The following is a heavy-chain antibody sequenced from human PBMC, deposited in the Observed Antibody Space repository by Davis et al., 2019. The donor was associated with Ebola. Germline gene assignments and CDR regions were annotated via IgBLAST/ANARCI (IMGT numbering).Heavy chain of an antibody. CDR1: GFTFSDYY. CDR3: ARGRYCSGGSCYSSWFDP. J-gene: IGHJ5*02. CDR2: INHSGST. Sequence: PGGSLRLSCAASGFTFSDYYMSWIRQPPGKGLEWIGEINHSGSTNYNPSLKSRVTISVDTSKNQFSLKLSSVTAADTAVYYCARGRYCSGGSCYSSWFDPWGQGTLVTVSS. D-gene: IGHD2-15*01. V-gene: IGHV4-34*01.